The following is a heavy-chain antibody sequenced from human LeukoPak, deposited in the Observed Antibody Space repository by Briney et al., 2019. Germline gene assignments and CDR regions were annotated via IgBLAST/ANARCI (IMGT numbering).Heavy chain of an antibody. V-gene: IGHV3-66*02. J-gene: IGHJ4*02. Sequence: GGSLRLSCAASGFTVSSNYMSWVRQAPGKGLEWVSVIYSGGNTYYADFVKGRFTISRDNSKNTLYLQMNSLRAEDTAVYYCARYDSSSWYLGKTQDWGQGTLVTVSS. CDR2: IYSGGNT. D-gene: IGHD6-13*01. CDR3: ARYDSSSWYLGKTQD. CDR1: GFTVSSNY.